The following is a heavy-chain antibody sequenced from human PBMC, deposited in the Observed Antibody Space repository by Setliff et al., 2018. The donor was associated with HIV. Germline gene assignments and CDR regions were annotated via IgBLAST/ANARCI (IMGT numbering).Heavy chain of an antibody. D-gene: IGHD5-12*01. CDR1: GDSIGSSSYY. J-gene: IGHJ6*03. Sequence: KPSETLSLTCTVSGDSIGSSSYYWAWIRQPPGKGLEWIGNIYYGGSTYYNPSLKTRVTISVDGSKNQFSLRLSSVTAADTAVYYCARGLVVVTDSDYDTNYYYYYYMDVWGKGTTVTVSS. V-gene: IGHV4-39*07. CDR2: IYYGGST. CDR3: ARGLVVVTDSDYDTNYYYYYYMDV.